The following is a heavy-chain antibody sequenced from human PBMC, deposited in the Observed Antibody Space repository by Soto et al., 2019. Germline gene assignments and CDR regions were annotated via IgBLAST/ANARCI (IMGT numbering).Heavy chain of an antibody. V-gene: IGHV1-3*01. Sequence: ASVKVSCKASGGTFSSYAISWVRQAPGQRLGWMGWMNAGVGNTLYSQKFQGRITITRDTSASTAYMELNSLKSEDTAIYYCARDTGYTFGSLNYWGPGTLVTVSS. CDR3: ARDTGYTFGSLNY. CDR2: MNAGVGNT. D-gene: IGHD5-18*01. J-gene: IGHJ4*02. CDR1: GGTFSSYA.